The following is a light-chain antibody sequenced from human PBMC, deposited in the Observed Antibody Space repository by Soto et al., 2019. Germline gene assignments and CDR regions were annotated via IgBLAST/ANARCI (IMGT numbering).Light chain of an antibody. Sequence: QPVLTQPSSLSASPGASASLTCTLRSGMNVGTYRIYWYQQKPGSPPQYLLRYKSDSDKQQGSGVPSRFSGSKDASANAGILLISGLQSEDEADYYCMIWHSSAWVFGGGTKVTVL. CDR3: MIWHSSAWV. V-gene: IGLV5-45*03. CDR2: YKSDSDK. CDR1: SGMNVGTYR. J-gene: IGLJ3*02.